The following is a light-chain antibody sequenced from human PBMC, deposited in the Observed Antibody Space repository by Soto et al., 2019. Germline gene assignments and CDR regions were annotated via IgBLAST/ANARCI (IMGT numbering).Light chain of an antibody. CDR3: QQYGSSTWT. Sequence: ENVLTQSPCTLSLSPGERATLSCRASQSVSSSYLAWYQQKPGQAPRLLIYGASSRATGVPDRFSGSGSGTDFTLTISRLEPEDFAVYYCQQYGSSTWTFGQGTKVEIK. V-gene: IGKV3-20*01. CDR2: GAS. CDR1: QSVSSSY. J-gene: IGKJ1*01.